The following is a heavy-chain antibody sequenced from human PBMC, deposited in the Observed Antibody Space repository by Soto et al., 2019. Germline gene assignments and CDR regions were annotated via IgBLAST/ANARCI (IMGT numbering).Heavy chain of an antibody. J-gene: IGHJ6*02. CDR1: GGTFSSYA. CDR2: IIPIFGTA. Sequence: SVKVSCKASGGTFSSYAISWVRQAPGQGLEWMGGIIPIFGTANYAQKFQGRVTITADESTSTAYMELSSLRSEDMAVYYCARGYCSSTSGYTPRHYYYYGMDVWGQGTTVTVS. V-gene: IGHV1-69*13. CDR3: ARGYCSSTSGYTPRHYYYYGMDV. D-gene: IGHD2-2*01.